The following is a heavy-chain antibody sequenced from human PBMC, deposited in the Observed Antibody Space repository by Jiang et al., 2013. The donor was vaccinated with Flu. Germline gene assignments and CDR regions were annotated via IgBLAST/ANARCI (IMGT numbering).Heavy chain of an antibody. CDR3: ARQYGDYDY. J-gene: IGHJ4*02. Sequence: RESLRISVRVLDQLYQLLDQLGAPDARKGLEWMGRIDPSDSYTNYSPSFQGHVTISADKSISTAYLQWSSLKASDTAMYYCARQYGDYDYWGQGTLVTVSS. D-gene: IGHD4-17*01. CDR1: DQLYQLL. V-gene: IGHV5-10-1*01. CDR2: IDPSDSYT.